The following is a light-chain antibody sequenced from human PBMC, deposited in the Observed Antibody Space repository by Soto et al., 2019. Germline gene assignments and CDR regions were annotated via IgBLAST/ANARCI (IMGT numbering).Light chain of an antibody. CDR2: GNS. J-gene: IGLJ2*01. CDR3: QSYDNSLSGSLV. CDR1: SSNIGAGYD. Sequence: QSVLTQPPSVSGAPGQRVTISCTGSSSNIGAGYDVHWYQQLPGTAPKLLIYGNSNRPSGVPDRFSGSKSGTSASLAVTGLQAEDEADYYCQSYDNSLSGSLVFGGGTQLTVL. V-gene: IGLV1-40*01.